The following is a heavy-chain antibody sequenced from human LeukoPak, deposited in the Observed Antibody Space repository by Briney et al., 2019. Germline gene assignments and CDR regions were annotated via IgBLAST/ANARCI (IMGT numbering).Heavy chain of an antibody. V-gene: IGHV4-34*01. CDR1: GGSFSGYY. CDR3: ARKWGSYRYPGPLNY. Sequence: KPSETLSLTCAVYGGSFSGYYWSWIRQPPGKGLEWIGEINHSGSTNYNPSLKSRVTISVDTSKNRFSLKLSSVTAADTAVYYCARKWGSYRYPGPLNYWGQGTLVTVSS. D-gene: IGHD3-16*02. CDR2: INHSGST. J-gene: IGHJ4*02.